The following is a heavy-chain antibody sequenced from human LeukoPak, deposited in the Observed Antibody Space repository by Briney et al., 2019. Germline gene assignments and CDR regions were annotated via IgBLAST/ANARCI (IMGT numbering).Heavy chain of an antibody. D-gene: IGHD2-15*01. CDR3: ASTRKVGYCSGGSCPADY. V-gene: IGHV4-34*01. Sequence: SETLSLTCAVYGGFFSGYYWSWIRQPPGKGLEWIGEINHSGSTNYNPSLKSRVTISVDTSKNQFSLKLSSVTAADTAVYYCASTRKVGYCSGGSCPADYWGQGTLVTVSS. CDR2: INHSGST. J-gene: IGHJ4*02. CDR1: GGFFSGYY.